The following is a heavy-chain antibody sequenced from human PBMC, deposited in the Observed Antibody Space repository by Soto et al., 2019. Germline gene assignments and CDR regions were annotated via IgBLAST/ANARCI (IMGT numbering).Heavy chain of an antibody. Sequence: EVQLVESGGGLVQPGGSLRLSCAASGFTFSSYWMSWVRQAPGKGLEWVANIKQDGSEKYYVDSVKGRFTISRDNAKNSLYLQMNSLRAEDTAVYYCARDEGLEAVGYYYGMDVWGQGTTVTVSS. CDR3: ARDEGLEAVGYYYGMDV. CDR2: IKQDGSEK. J-gene: IGHJ6*02. CDR1: GFTFSSYW. V-gene: IGHV3-7*05. D-gene: IGHD2-15*01.